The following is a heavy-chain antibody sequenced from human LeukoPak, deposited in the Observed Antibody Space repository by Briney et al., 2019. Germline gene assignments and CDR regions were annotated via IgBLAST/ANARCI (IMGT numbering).Heavy chain of an antibody. CDR2: ISYDGSNK. CDR3: AREVHHPRYYYYGMDV. V-gene: IGHV3-30-3*01. CDR1: GFTFSSYA. Sequence: GGSLRLSCAASGFTFSSYAMHWVRQAPGKGLEWVAVISYDGSNKYYADSVKGRFTISRDNSKNTLYPQMNSLRAEDTAVYYCAREVHHPRYYYYGMDVWGQGTTVTVSS. J-gene: IGHJ6*02.